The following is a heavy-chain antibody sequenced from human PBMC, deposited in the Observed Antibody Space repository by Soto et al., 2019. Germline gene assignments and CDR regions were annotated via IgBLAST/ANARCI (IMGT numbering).Heavy chain of an antibody. D-gene: IGHD5-18*01. V-gene: IGHV1-8*01. CDR2: MNPNSGNT. CDR1: GYTFTSYD. Sequence: GASVKVSCKASGYTFTSYDINWVRQATGQGLEWMGWMNPNSGNTGYAQKFQGRVTMTRNTSISTAYMELSSLRSEDTAVYYCARGTPAGYSYGYYYYYYMDVWGKGTTVTVSS. CDR3: ARGTPAGYSYGYYYYYYMDV. J-gene: IGHJ6*03.